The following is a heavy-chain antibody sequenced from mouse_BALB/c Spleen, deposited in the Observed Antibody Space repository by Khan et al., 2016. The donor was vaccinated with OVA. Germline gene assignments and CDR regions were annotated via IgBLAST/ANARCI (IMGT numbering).Heavy chain of an antibody. Sequence: VKLLESGAELAKPGASVKMSCTASGYTFTTYWFHWVKQRPGQGLEWIGYINPSTGYTEYNQKFKDKATLTTDKSSSAAYMQLSSLTSEDSAAYYCASRGLNCLFASWGQGTLVTVSA. D-gene: IGHD1-3*01. CDR1: GYTFTTYW. V-gene: IGHV1-7*01. CDR2: INPSTGYT. J-gene: IGHJ3*01. CDR3: ASRGLNCLFAS.